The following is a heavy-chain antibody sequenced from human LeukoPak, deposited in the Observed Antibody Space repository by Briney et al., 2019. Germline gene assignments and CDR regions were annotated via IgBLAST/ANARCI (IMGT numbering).Heavy chain of an antibody. CDR1: GGSISSGSYY. V-gene: IGHV4-61*02. CDR3: ARGLFYYYDSSGYGDC. D-gene: IGHD3-22*01. CDR2: IYTSGST. Sequence: SQTLSLTCTVSGGSISSGSYYWSWIRQPAGTGLEWIGRIYTSGSTNYNPSLKSRVTISVDTSKNQFSLKLSSVTAADTAVYYCARGLFYYYDSSGYGDCWGQGTLVTVSS. J-gene: IGHJ4*02.